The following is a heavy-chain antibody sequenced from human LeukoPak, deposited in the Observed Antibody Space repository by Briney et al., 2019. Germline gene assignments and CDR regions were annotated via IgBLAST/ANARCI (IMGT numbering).Heavy chain of an antibody. J-gene: IGHJ5*02. CDR2: IRYDGSNK. V-gene: IGHV3-30*02. CDR3: ALHHGSYYLGRWFDP. CDR1: GFTFSSYG. Sequence: PGGSLRLSCAASGFTFSSYGMHWVRQAPGKGLEWVAFIRYDGSNKNYADSVKGRFTISRDNSKNTLYLQMNSLRADDTAVYYCALHHGSYYLGRWFDPWGQGILVTVSS. D-gene: IGHD1-26*01.